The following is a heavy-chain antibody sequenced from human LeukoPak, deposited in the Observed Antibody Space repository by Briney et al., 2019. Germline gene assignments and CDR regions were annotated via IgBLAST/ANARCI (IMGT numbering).Heavy chain of an antibody. CDR3: TSHTGTGDAFRPFHI. V-gene: IGHV3-48*04. J-gene: IGHJ3*02. D-gene: IGHD2-21*02. Sequence: GSLRPSFSASGFTFSTHDGNLVRQGPGKGLGGGSFINSRSSTIYYADSVKGRFTVSRDNAKNSLYLQMNSLRAEDTAVYYCTSHTGTGDAFRPFHIWGQGTMVTVSS. CDR1: GFTFSTHD. CDR2: INSRSSTI.